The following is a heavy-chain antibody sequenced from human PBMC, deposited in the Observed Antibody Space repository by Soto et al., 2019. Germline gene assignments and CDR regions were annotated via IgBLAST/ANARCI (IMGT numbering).Heavy chain of an antibody. CDR3: ARRKERSGPNYFDV. D-gene: IGHD6-25*01. CDR1: GDTFIKYD. CDR2: MNPSNGNA. Sequence: ASVKVSCKASGDTFIKYDINWVRQATGQGLEWMGWMNPSNGNAGYAQNFRGRVTMTSNTSITTAYMELSGLRYEDTAVYYCARRKERSGPNYFDVWGQGTLVTVSS. V-gene: IGHV1-8*01. J-gene: IGHJ4*02.